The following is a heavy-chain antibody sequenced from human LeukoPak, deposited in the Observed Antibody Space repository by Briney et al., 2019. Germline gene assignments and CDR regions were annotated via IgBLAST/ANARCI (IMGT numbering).Heavy chain of an antibody. CDR1: GGSISSSSYY. D-gene: IGHD3-10*01. CDR2: IYYSGST. Sequence: PSETLSLTCTVSGGSISSSSYYWGWIRQPPGKGLEWIGSIYYSGSTYYNPSLKSRVTISVDTSKNQFSLKLSSVTAADTAVYYCARDGAGGHYYGSGSYPSGFEYWGQGTLVTVSS. V-gene: IGHV4-39*07. J-gene: IGHJ4*02. CDR3: ARDGAGGHYYGSGSYPSGFEY.